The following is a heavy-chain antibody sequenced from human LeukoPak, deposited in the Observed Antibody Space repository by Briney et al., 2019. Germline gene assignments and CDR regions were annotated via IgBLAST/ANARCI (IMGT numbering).Heavy chain of an antibody. D-gene: IGHD3-3*01. Sequence: ASVKVSCKASGCTFTSYGISWVRQAPGQGLEWVGWISAYNGNTNYAQKLQGRVTMTTDTSTSTAYMELRSLRSDDTAVYYCARYDFWSGYSNWFDPWGQGTLVTVSS. V-gene: IGHV1-18*01. CDR3: ARYDFWSGYSNWFDP. CDR1: GCTFTSYG. CDR2: ISAYNGNT. J-gene: IGHJ5*02.